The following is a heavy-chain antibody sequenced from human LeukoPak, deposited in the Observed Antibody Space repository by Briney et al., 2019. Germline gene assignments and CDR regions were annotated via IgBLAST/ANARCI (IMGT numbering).Heavy chain of an antibody. D-gene: IGHD1-1*01. Sequence: ASVKLSCKASVYTFTGNYMHWVRHSPGQRLGWVREINPKSGGTNNAEKFQGRVTMTRDTSITTAHMELSRLRSDDTAVYYCASHRGTTYYMDVWGKGTTVTISS. CDR2: INPKSGGT. CDR3: ASHRGTTYYMDV. CDR1: VYTFTGNY. V-gene: IGHV1-2*02. J-gene: IGHJ6*03.